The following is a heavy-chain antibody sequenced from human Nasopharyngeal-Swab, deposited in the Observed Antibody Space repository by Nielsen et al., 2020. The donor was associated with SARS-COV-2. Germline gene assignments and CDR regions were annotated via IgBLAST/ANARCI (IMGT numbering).Heavy chain of an antibody. J-gene: IGHJ6*03. V-gene: IGHV4-39*01. CDR2: IYYSGST. Sequence: SETLSLTCTVSGGSISSSSYYWGWIRQPPGKGLEWIGSIYYSGSTYYNPSLKSRVTISVDTSKNQFSLKLSSVTAADTAVYYCARVPREIGYSSSWYYYYYYMDVWGKGTTVTVSS. D-gene: IGHD6-13*01. CDR1: GGSISSSSYY. CDR3: ARVPREIGYSSSWYYYYYYMDV.